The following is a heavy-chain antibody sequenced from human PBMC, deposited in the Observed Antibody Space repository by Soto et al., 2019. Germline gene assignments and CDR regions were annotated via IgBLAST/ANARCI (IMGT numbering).Heavy chain of an antibody. CDR3: ARGGEGYCSGGSCHYNPEYFQH. CDR2: IYYSGST. D-gene: IGHD2-15*01. J-gene: IGHJ1*01. CDR1: GGSISSYY. Sequence: PSETLSLTCTVSGGSISSYYWSWIRQPPGKGLEWIGYIYYSGSTNYNPSLKSRVTISVDTSKNQFSLKLSSVTAADTAVYYCARGGEGYCSGGSCHYNPEYFQHWGQGTLVTVSS. V-gene: IGHV4-59*01.